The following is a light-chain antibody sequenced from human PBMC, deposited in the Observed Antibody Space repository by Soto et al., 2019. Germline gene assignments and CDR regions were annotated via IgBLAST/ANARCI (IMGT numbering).Light chain of an antibody. V-gene: IGKV1-12*01. J-gene: IGKJ4*01. CDR3: HQANTLPLT. Sequence: DFQMTQSPSSVSASVEDRVTISCRASRDINTWLAWYQQKPGKAPNLLNYAASTLENVVPSRFSGSGSGTDFTLTISSLQPEDFATYYCHQANTLPLTFGGGTKVEIK. CDR2: AAS. CDR1: RDINTW.